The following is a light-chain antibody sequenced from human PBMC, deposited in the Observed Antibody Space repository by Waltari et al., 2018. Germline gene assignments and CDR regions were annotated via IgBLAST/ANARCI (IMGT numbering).Light chain of an antibody. CDR1: QPISSW. J-gene: IGKJ4*01. CDR2: AAS. CDR3: QQANSFPLT. V-gene: IGKV1-12*01. Sequence: DIQMTQSPSSVSASVGDRVTITCRASQPISSWLAWYQQKPGKAPKLLIYAASSLQSGVPSRFSGSGFGTDFTLTISSLQPEDFATYYCQQANSFPLTFGGGTKVEIK.